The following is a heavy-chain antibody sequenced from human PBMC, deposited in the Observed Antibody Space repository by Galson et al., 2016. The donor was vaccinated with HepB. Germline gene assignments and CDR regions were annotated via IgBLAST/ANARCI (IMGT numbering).Heavy chain of an antibody. CDR1: GFTLSNYA. Sequence: SLRLSCAASGFTLSNYAMHWVRQAPGKGLEWVAIISYDGSNKYYADPVKGRFTISRDNSKNTLYLQMNSLRADDTAVFYCARDEGRSYSGMDFWGKGTLVTVSS. J-gene: IGHJ4*02. D-gene: IGHD1-26*01. CDR3: ARDEGRSYSGMDF. V-gene: IGHV3-30*04. CDR2: ISYDGSNK.